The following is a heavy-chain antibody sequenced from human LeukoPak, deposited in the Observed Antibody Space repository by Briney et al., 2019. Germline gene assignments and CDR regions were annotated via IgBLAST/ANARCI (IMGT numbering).Heavy chain of an antibody. CDR3: ARVKEASAFDI. CDR1: GVSFSSYS. Sequence: PGGSLRLSCAASGVSFSSYSMNWVRQAPGKGLEWVSSISSSSRYRYYAASVKGRFTISRDNAKNSLYLQMNSLRAEDTAVYYCARVKEASAFDIWGQGKTVTVSS. J-gene: IGHJ3*02. V-gene: IGHV3-21*01. CDR2: ISSSSRYR. D-gene: IGHD5-12*01.